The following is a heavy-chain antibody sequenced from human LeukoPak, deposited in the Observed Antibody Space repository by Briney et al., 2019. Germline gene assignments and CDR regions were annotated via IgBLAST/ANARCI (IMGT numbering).Heavy chain of an antibody. J-gene: IGHJ4*02. CDR1: GASINSHY. D-gene: IGHD6-19*01. CDR3: VRRDTGWNYFDY. Sequence: SETLSLTCAVSGASINSHYWGWIRQPPGKGLQWLGDIYYTGKNNYNPSLKSRVTISLDTSKDHLSLNLTSVLAADTAIYYCVRRDTGWNYFDYWGQGILVTVSS. CDR2: IYYTGKN. V-gene: IGHV4-59*08.